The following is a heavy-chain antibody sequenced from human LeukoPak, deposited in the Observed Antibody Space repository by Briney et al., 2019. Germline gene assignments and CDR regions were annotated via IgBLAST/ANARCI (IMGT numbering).Heavy chain of an antibody. J-gene: IGHJ4*02. CDR1: GYTFTSYG. V-gene: IGHV1-69*13. Sequence: SVKVSCKASGYTFTSYGISWVRQAPGQGLEWMGGIIPIFGTANYAQKFQGRVTITADESTSTAYMELSSLRSEDAAVYYCAKDRFTMVRVPYYFDYWGQGTLVTVSS. D-gene: IGHD3-10*01. CDR2: IIPIFGTA. CDR3: AKDRFTMVRVPYYFDY.